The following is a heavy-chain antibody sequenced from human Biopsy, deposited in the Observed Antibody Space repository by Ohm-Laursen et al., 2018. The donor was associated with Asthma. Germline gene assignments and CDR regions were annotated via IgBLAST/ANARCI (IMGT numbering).Heavy chain of an antibody. V-gene: IGHV3-9*01. CDR3: AKSADYYDSTDYLDF. CDR1: GFSFDDCA. J-gene: IGHJ4*01. Sequence: SLRLSCAAFGFSFDDCAMHWVRQAPGKGLEWVSSISWNSGNIDYADSVKGRFTISRDNAKNSLYLQMRSLRPEDTAFYYCAKSADYYDSTDYLDFWGRGTLVTVSS. CDR2: ISWNSGNI. D-gene: IGHD3-22*01.